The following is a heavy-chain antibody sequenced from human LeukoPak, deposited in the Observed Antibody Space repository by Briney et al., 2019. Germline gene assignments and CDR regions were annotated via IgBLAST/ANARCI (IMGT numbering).Heavy chain of an antibody. CDR1: GFTFSSYS. CDR2: ISSSSRYI. V-gene: IGHV3-21*01. CDR3: ARAQYCSGGSCYLGSGMDV. J-gene: IGHJ6*02. D-gene: IGHD2-15*01. Sequence: PGGSLRLSCAASGFTFSSYSMNWVRQAPGKGLEWVSSISSSSRYIYYADSVKGRFTISRDNAKNSLYLQMNSLRAEDTAVYYCARAQYCSGGSCYLGSGMDVWGQGTTVTVSS.